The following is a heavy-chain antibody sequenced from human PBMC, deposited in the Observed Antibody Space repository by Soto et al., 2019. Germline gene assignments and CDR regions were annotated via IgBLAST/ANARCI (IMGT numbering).Heavy chain of an antibody. V-gene: IGHV4-59*08. J-gene: IGHJ6*03. CDR3: ARQGAGYSGYDLHYMDV. D-gene: IGHD5-12*01. Sequence: SETLSLTCTVSGGSISSYYWSWIRQPPGKGLEWIGYIYYSGSTNYNPSLKSRVTISVDTSKNQFSLKLSSVTAADTAVYYCARQGAGYSGYDLHYMDVWGKATTVTVSS. CDR2: IYYSGST. CDR1: GGSISSYY.